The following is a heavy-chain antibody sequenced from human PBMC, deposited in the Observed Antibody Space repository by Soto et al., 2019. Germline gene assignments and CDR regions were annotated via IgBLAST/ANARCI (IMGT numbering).Heavy chain of an antibody. J-gene: IGHJ6*02. Sequence: SLRLSCAASGFTFSSYGMHWVRQAPGKGLEWVAVIWYDGSNKYYADSVKGRFTISRDNSKNTLYLQMNSLRAEDTAVYYCARALGYCISTSCYGTYGMDVWGQGTTVTVSS. V-gene: IGHV3-33*01. D-gene: IGHD2-2*01. CDR1: GFTFSSYG. CDR2: IWYDGSNK. CDR3: ARALGYCISTSCYGTYGMDV.